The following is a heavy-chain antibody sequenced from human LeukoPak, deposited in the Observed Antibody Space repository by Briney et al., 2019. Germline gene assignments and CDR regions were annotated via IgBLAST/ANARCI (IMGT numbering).Heavy chain of an antibody. CDR3: AKDGCSGGSCQDGDAFDI. Sequence: PGGSLRLSCAASGFTFSSYWMSWVRQAPGKGLEWVAVISYEGSNKYYADSVKGRFTISRDNSKNTLYLQMNSLRAEDTAVYYCAKDGCSGGSCQDGDAFDIWGQGTMVTVSS. CDR2: ISYEGSNK. CDR1: GFTFSSYW. D-gene: IGHD2-15*01. V-gene: IGHV3-30*18. J-gene: IGHJ3*02.